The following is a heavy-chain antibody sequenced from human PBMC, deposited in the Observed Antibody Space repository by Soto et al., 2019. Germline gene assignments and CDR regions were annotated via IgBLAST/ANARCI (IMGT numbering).Heavy chain of an antibody. CDR2: IYPDDSDT. V-gene: IGHV5-51*01. CDR1: GYTFTNYW. D-gene: IGHD1-26*01. Sequence: GESLKISCKASGYTFTNYWIAWVRQKPGKGLEWMGFIYPDDSDTRYSPSFQGQVTISADRSTKTAYLQRSTLEASDTATYYCARLEWIGSYDYFYGLDVWGQGTTVTVSS. J-gene: IGHJ6*02. CDR3: ARLEWIGSYDYFYGLDV.